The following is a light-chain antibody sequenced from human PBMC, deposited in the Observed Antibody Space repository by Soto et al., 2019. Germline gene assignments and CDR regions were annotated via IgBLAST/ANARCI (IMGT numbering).Light chain of an antibody. V-gene: IGKV1-5*03. Sequence: PSTLSASVGDRVTITCRASQSISSWLAWYQQKPGKAPKLLIYKASSLESGVPSRFSGSGSGTEFTLTISSLQPDDFATYYCQQYNSYPLTFGGGTKVDIK. CDR3: QQYNSYPLT. CDR2: KAS. CDR1: QSISSW. J-gene: IGKJ4*01.